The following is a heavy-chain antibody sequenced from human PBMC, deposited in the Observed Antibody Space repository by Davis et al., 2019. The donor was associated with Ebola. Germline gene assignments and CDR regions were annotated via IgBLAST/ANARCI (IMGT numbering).Heavy chain of an antibody. V-gene: IGHV4-34*01. D-gene: IGHD3-10*01. CDR1: GGSFSGYY. CDR3: ARVPYYGSGSYPSYYYYGMDV. Sequence: MPSETLSLTCAVYGGSFSGYYWSWIRQPPGKGLEWIGEINHSGSTNYNPSLKSRVTISVDTSKNQFSLKRSSVTAADTAVYYCARVPYYGSGSYPSYYYYGMDVWGQGTTVTVSS. J-gene: IGHJ6*02. CDR2: INHSGST.